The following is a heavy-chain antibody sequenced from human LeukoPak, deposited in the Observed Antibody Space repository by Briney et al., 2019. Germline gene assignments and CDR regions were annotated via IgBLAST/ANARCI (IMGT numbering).Heavy chain of an antibody. Sequence: ASVKVSCKASGYTFTSYGISWVRQAPGQGLEWMGWISAYNGNTNYAQKVQGRVTLTTDTSTSTAYMELRSLRSDDTAVFYCARDDYGGNSGLFDYWGQGTLVTVSS. CDR2: ISAYNGNT. CDR1: GYTFTSYG. CDR3: ARDDYGGNSGLFDY. D-gene: IGHD4-23*01. J-gene: IGHJ4*02. V-gene: IGHV1-18*01.